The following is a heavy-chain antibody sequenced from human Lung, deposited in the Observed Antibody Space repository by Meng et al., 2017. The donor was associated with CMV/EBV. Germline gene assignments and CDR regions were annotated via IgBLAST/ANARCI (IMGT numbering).Heavy chain of an antibody. CDR1: GDTFISCG. Sequence: SVXVSXXASGDTFISCGSSWVRQAPGQGLEWMGWISDYNGRTNYAQKFQGRVTMTTDTSTNTAYTELRSLRSDDTAVYFCARGGYSDYDVRGSDYYYGMDVWGQGTTVXVSS. J-gene: IGHJ6*02. V-gene: IGHV1-18*01. D-gene: IGHD5-12*01. CDR3: ARGGYSDYDVRGSDYYYGMDV. CDR2: ISDYNGRT.